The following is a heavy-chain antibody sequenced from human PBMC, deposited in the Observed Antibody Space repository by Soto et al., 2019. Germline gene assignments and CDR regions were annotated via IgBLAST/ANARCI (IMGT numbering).Heavy chain of an antibody. CDR2: IYSSGAT. D-gene: IGHD2-15*01. CDR1: GGSINTYY. J-gene: IGHJ4*02. CDR3: AREHKVVNDFEF. V-gene: IGHV4-4*07. Sequence: QVQLQESGPGLVKPSETLSLSCTVSGGSINTYYWNWIRQPAGKGLEGIGRIYSSGATNYNPSLKSRVTMSTDTSTNHFSLRLSSVTPADTAVYYCAREHKVVNDFEFWGQGILVTVSS.